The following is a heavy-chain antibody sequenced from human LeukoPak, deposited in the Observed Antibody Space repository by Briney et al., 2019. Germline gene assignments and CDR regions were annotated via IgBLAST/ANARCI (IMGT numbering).Heavy chain of an antibody. CDR1: GGSISSSSYY. CDR2: IYYSGST. V-gene: IGHV4-39*01. Sequence: SETLSLXCTVSGGSISSSSYYWGWIRQPPGKGLEWIGSIYYSGSTYYNPSLKSRVTISVDTSKNQFSLKLSSVTAADTAVYYCARQTFPYYDFWSGYYGYFDYWGQGTLVTVSS. D-gene: IGHD3-3*01. CDR3: ARQTFPYYDFWSGYYGYFDY. J-gene: IGHJ4*02.